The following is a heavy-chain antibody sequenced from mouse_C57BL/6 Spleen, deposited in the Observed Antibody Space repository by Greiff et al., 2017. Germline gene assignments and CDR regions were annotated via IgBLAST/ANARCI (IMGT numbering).Heavy chain of an antibody. J-gene: IGHJ1*03. CDR1: GYTFTDYE. CDR3: TRSNSRYFGV. Sequence: VQLQQSGAELVRPGASVTLSCKASGYTFTDYEMHWVKQTPVHGLEWIGAIDPETGGTAYNQKFKGKAILTADKSSSTAYMDLRSLTADDSAVYYCTRSNSRYFGVWGTGTTVTVSS. CDR2: IDPETGGT. V-gene: IGHV1-15*01.